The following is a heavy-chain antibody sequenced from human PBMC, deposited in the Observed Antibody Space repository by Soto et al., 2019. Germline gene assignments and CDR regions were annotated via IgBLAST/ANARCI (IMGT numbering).Heavy chain of an antibody. Sequence: EASVKVSCKVSGYTLTELSMHWVRQAPGKGLEWMGGFDPEDGETICAQKFQGRVTMTEDTSTDTAYMELSSLRSEDTAVYYCATLSTYYYDSSGYSFDYWGQGTLVTVSS. CDR2: FDPEDGET. V-gene: IGHV1-24*01. CDR1: GYTLTELS. J-gene: IGHJ4*02. CDR3: ATLSTYYYDSSGYSFDY. D-gene: IGHD3-22*01.